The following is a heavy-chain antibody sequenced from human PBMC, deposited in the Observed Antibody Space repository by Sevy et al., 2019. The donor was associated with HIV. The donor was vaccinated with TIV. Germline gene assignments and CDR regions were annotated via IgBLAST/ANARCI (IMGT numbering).Heavy chain of an antibody. V-gene: IGHV3-30*18. Sequence: GGSLRLSCAASGFTFSTYGMHWVRQAPGKGLEWVAVISFDGNNEYYADSVKGRFTISRDNSKNTLYLHVNSLRAEDTAVYFCEKCQDSGNYFYCYDGMDVWGQGTTVTVSS. D-gene: IGHD1-26*01. CDR3: EKCQDSGNYFYCYDGMDV. J-gene: IGHJ6*02. CDR2: ISFDGNNE. CDR1: GFTFSTYG.